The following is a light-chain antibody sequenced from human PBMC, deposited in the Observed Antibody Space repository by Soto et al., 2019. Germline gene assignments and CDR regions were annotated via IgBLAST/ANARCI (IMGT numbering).Light chain of an antibody. CDR1: QTISSSF. CDR3: QHYDWSLTWT. V-gene: IGKV3-20*01. Sequence: EIVLTQSPGTLSLSPGERATLSCSASQTISSSFLAWYQQQRGQAPRLLIYGATTRATGVPDRFSGSGSGTDFTLTISELEPEDFAVYYCQHYDWSLTWTFGPGTKVDI. J-gene: IGKJ1*01. CDR2: GAT.